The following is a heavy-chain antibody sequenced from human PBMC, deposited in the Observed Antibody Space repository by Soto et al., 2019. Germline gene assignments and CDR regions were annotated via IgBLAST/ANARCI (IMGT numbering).Heavy chain of an antibody. J-gene: IGHJ4*02. CDR1: GYDFTDHY. Sequence: ASVKVSCKASGYDFTDHYIHWVRQAPGQGLEWMGIISPDGGSTRYSQQFQARITMTRDTSTSTVYMELSSLRSEDTAVYYCARAHRGGVIILLTSAQIDYWGQGTLVTVSS. CDR2: ISPDGGST. CDR3: ARAHRGGVIILLTSAQIDY. D-gene: IGHD3-10*01. V-gene: IGHV1-46*01.